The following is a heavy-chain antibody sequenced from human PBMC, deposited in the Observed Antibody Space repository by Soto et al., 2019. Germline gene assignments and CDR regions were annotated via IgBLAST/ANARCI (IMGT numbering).Heavy chain of an antibody. V-gene: IGHV3-48*03. CDR2: ISSSGSTM. CDR1: GFTFSNYE. J-gene: IGHJ4*02. D-gene: IGHD2-8*01. CDR3: VRGGVY. Sequence: GGSLRLSCGASGFTFSNYEMNWVRQAPGKGLEWVSYISSSGSTMYYADSVKGRFTISRDNAKNSLYLQMNSLKVEDTAVYYCVRGGVYWGQGTLVTVSS.